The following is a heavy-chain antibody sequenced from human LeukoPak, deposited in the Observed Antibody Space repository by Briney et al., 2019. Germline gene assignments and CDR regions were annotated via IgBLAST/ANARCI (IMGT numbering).Heavy chain of an antibody. D-gene: IGHD6-13*01. Sequence: GASVKVSCKASGYTFTSYYMHWVRQAPGQGLEWMGIINPSGGSTSYAQKLQGRVTMTRDTSTSTVYMELSSLRSEDTAVYYCARDLRIAAAGTRRQVPGYWGQGTLVTVSS. CDR2: INPSGGST. CDR1: GYTFTSYY. CDR3: ARDLRIAAAGTRRQVPGY. V-gene: IGHV1-46*01. J-gene: IGHJ4*02.